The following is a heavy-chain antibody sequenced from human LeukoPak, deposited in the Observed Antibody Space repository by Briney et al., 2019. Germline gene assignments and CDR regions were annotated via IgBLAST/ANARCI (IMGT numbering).Heavy chain of an antibody. CDR2: IRSKANGGTT. Sequence: PGGSLRLSCEVSGFTVNSYYMSWVRQAPGKGLEWVGFIRSKANGGTTDYAASVKGRFAISRDDSKRSLYLQMNSLKTEDTAVYYCASSRRYGEFVFDYWGQGTLVTVPS. CDR1: GFTVNSYY. J-gene: IGHJ4*02. D-gene: IGHD3-10*01. CDR3: ASSRRYGEFVFDY. V-gene: IGHV3-71*01.